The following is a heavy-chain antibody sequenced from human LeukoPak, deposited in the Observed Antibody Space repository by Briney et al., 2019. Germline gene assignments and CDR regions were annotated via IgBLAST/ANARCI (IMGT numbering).Heavy chain of an antibody. V-gene: IGHV6-1*01. J-gene: IGHJ4*02. CDR3: ARAGYLTGYTLDY. CDR2: TYYRSKWYN. D-gene: IGHD3-9*01. CDR1: GDSVSSNSAA. Sequence: SQTLSLTCAISGDSVSSNSAAWNWIRQSPSRGLEWLGRTYYRSKWYNDYAVSVKSRITINPDTSKNQFSLQLSSVTAADTAVYYCARAGYLTGYTLDYWGQGTLVTVSS.